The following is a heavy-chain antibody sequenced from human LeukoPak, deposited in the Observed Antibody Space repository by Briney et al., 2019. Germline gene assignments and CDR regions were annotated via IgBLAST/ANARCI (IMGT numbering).Heavy chain of an antibody. D-gene: IGHD3-22*01. V-gene: IGHV4-4*07. J-gene: IGHJ4*02. CDR3: AATKSTYYYDSSGYFPPKGQLPSGYPFDY. Sequence: SETLSLTCAVSGGSISSYYWSWIRQPAGKGLEWIGRIYTSGSTNYNPSLKSRVTMSVDTSKNQFSLKLSSVTAADTAVYYCAATKSTYYYDSSGYFPPKGQLPSGYPFDYWGQGTLVTVSS. CDR2: IYTSGST. CDR1: GGSISSYY.